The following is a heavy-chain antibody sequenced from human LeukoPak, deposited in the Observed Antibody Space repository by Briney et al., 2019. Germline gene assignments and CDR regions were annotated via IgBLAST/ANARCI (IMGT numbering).Heavy chain of an antibody. V-gene: IGHV3-23*01. Sequence: GGSLRLSCAASGFTFSSYAMSWVRQAPGKGLEWVSAISGSGGSTYYADSVKGRFTISRDNAKNSLYLQMNSLRAEDTAVYYCARSGSYSFDYWGQGTLVTVSS. CDR2: ISGSGGST. D-gene: IGHD1-26*01. J-gene: IGHJ4*02. CDR3: ARSGSYSFDY. CDR1: GFTFSSYA.